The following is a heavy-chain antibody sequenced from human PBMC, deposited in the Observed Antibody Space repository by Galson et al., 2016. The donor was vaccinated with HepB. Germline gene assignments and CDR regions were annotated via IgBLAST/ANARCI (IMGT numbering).Heavy chain of an antibody. Sequence: SETLSLTCTVSGGSISSYYWSWIRQPPGKGLEWIGYIYYSGSTNYNPSLKSRVTISVDTSKNQFSLKLSSVTAADTAVYYCAREYSQAGPFDYWGQGTLVAVSS. J-gene: IGHJ4*02. CDR3: AREYSQAGPFDY. CDR1: GGSISSYY. D-gene: IGHD6-13*01. CDR2: IYYSGST. V-gene: IGHV4-59*01.